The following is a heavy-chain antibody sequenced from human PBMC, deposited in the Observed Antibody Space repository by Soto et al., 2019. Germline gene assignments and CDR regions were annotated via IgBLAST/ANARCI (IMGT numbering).Heavy chain of an antibody. D-gene: IGHD3-16*02. Sequence: GRYLGDCSAASGITFRNLTQRYGGSAAGKGLEWVSAISGSGGSTYYEDSVDGRLTISRDNSKNTLYLQMNSLRAEDTAVYYWAKDSNNLYDLTRYYYDSWSQGP. V-gene: IGHV3-23*01. CDR2: ISGSGGST. CDR1: GITFRNLT. CDR3: AKDSNNLYDLTRYYYDS. J-gene: IGHJ4*02.